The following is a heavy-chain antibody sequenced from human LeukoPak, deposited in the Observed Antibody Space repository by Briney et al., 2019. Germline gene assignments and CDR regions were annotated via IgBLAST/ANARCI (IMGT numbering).Heavy chain of an antibody. V-gene: IGHV3-30-3*01. CDR1: GFTFSSYA. CDR2: ISYDGSKK. J-gene: IGHJ1*01. Sequence: GGSLRLSCAASGFTFSSYAMHWVRQAPGKGLEWVAVISYDGSKKYYADSVKGRFTISRDNCKNTLYLQMNSLRAEDTAVYYCARVRDYRDSFGGSQHWGQGTLVTVSP. D-gene: IGHD4-17*01. CDR3: ARVRDYRDSFGGSQH.